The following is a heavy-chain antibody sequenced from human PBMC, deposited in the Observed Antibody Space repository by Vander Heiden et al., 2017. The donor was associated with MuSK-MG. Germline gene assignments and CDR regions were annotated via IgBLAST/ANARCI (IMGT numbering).Heavy chain of an antibody. V-gene: IGHV3-30*04. J-gene: IGHJ4*02. CDR3: ATSGGIAARHFDY. D-gene: IGHD6-6*01. Sequence: QVQLVESGGGVVQPGRSLRLSCAASGFTFSSYAMHWVRQAPGKGLEWVAVISYDGSNKYYADSGKGRFTISRDNSKNTLYLQMNSLRAEDTAVYYCATSGGIAARHFDYWGQGPLVTVSS. CDR2: ISYDGSNK. CDR1: GFTFSSYA.